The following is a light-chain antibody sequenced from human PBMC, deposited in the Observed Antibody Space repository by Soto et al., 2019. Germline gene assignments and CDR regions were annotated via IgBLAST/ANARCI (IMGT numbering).Light chain of an antibody. J-gene: IGKJ1*01. V-gene: IGKV1-5*01. CDR1: QDIDIW. Sequence: DIQMTQSPSTLSASVGERVTISCRASQDIDIWVAWYQQKPGEAPRFLIYDASILGSGVPSRFSGSGSGTEFTLTISSLQPDDSASYHCQQYDTYPWTFGQGTKVEI. CDR3: QQYDTYPWT. CDR2: DAS.